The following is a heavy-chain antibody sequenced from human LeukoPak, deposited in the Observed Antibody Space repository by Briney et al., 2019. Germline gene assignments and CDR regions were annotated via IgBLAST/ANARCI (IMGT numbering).Heavy chain of an antibody. CDR1: GYTFIGFY. D-gene: IGHD3-10*01. CDR2: INPNSGGT. V-gene: IGHV1-2*02. Sequence: ASVKVSCKASGYTFIGFYIHWVRQAPGQGLEWMGWINPNSGGTNYAQRFQGRVTMTRDTSISTAYMELSRLRSDDTAVYYCAREGQVGGDRPFDYWGQGTLVTVSS. CDR3: AREGQVGGDRPFDY. J-gene: IGHJ4*02.